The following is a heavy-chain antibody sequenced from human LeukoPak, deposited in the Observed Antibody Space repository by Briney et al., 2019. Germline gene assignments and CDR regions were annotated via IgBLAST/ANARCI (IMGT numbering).Heavy chain of an antibody. CDR3: ARGRLGIAAAGTGYNWFDP. V-gene: IGHV4-34*01. Sequence: SETLSLTCAVYGGSFSGYYWSWLRQPPGKGLEWIGEINHSGSTNYNPSLKSRVTISVDTSKHQFSLKLISVTAADTAVYYCARGRLGIAAAGTGYNWFDPWGQGTLVTVSS. CDR1: GGSFSGYY. CDR2: INHSGST. J-gene: IGHJ5*02. D-gene: IGHD6-13*01.